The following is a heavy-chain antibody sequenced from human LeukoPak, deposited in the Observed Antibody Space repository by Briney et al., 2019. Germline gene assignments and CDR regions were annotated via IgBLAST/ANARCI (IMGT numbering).Heavy chain of an antibody. CDR1: GFTFSSYS. D-gene: IGHD6-13*01. CDR3: AREDASSWDY. J-gene: IGHJ4*02. V-gene: IGHV3-21*01. CDR2: ITSSGRYI. Sequence: GGSLRLSCAASGFTFSSYSMNWVRQAPGKGLEWVSSITSSGRYIYYADSVKGRFTISRDNAKNSLYLQMNSLRAEDTAVYYCAREDASSWDYWGQGILVTVSS.